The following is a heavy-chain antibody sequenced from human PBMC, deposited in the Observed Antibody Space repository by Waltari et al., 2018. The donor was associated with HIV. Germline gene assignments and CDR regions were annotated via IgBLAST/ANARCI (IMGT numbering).Heavy chain of an antibody. CDR2: VGPGGNV. CDR1: GASFNDYY. J-gene: IGHJ4*02. D-gene: IGHD3-9*01. V-gene: IGHV4-34*01. CDR3: ARGLQMTSYAAGNWLWEQMLSRYFFDL. Sequence: QAQLQQWGTGLLKPSEALSLTCAVYGASFNDYYWTWIRQLPGKGLEWRGEVGPGGNVIVRPSLMCRLSRATDASKNQFSLTLTSVAATDTGVYFCARGLQMTSYAAGNWLWEQMLSRYFFDLWGQGTRV.